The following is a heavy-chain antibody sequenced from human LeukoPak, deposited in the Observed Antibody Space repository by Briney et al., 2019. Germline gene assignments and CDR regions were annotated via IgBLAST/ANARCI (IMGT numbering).Heavy chain of an antibody. V-gene: IGHV3-7*01. CDR2: INPARGEI. CDR3: AKEATITAYNFDY. D-gene: IGHD5-24*01. Sequence: GGSLRLSCAASGFTFSRFWMSWVRQAPGKGLEWVANINPARGEIYYVDSVRGRFTIPRDNAKNSLYLQMNSLRVEDTAIYYCAKEATITAYNFDYWGQGALVTVSS. CDR1: GFTFSRFW. J-gene: IGHJ4*02.